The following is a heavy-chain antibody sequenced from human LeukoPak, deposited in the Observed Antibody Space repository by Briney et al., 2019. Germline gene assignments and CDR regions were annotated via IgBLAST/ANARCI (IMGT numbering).Heavy chain of an antibody. J-gene: IGHJ4*02. CDR3: ARVREGGVFDY. V-gene: IGHV1-18*01. D-gene: IGHD3-16*01. CDR1: GGTFSSYA. CDR2: ISAYNGNT. Sequence: ASVKVSCKASGGTFSSYAISWVRQAPGQGLEWMGWISAYNGNTNYAQKLQGRVTMTTDTSTSTAYMELRSLRSDDTAVYYCARVREGGVFDYWGQGTLVTVSS.